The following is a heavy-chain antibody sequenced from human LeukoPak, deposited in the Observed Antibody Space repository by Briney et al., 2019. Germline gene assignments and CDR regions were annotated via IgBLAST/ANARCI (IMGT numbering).Heavy chain of an antibody. V-gene: IGHV3-30*02. CDR3: AKMSSSYYGSGSYPIDY. J-gene: IGHJ4*02. CDR2: IRYDGSNK. Sequence: GGSLRLSCAASGFTFSSYGMHWVRQAPGKGLEWVAFIRYDGSNKYCADSVKGRFTISRDNSKNTLYLQMNSLRAEDTAVYYCAKMSSSYYGSGSYPIDYWGQGTLVTVSS. CDR1: GFTFSSYG. D-gene: IGHD3-10*01.